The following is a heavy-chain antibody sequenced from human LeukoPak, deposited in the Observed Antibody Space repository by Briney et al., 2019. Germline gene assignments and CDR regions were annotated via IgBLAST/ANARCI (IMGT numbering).Heavy chain of an antibody. V-gene: IGHV5-51*01. D-gene: IGHD3-22*01. CDR2: IYPGDSDT. CDR3: ARIDGGGIVVVITGAFDI. CDR1: GYSFTSYW. J-gene: IGHJ3*02. Sequence: GESLKISCKGSGYSFTSYWIGWVRPMPGKGMEWMGIIYPGDSDTRYSPSFQGQVTISADKSISTAYLQWSSLKASDTAMYYCARIDGGGIVVVITGAFDIWGQGTMVTVSS.